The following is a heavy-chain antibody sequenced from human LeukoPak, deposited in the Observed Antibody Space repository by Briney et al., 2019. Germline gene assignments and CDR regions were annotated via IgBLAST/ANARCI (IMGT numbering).Heavy chain of an antibody. CDR2: INPNSGGT. J-gene: IGHJ4*02. V-gene: IGHV1-2*02. CDR3: ARGGHKAMVPRGFDY. CDR1: GYTFTGYY. D-gene: IGHD5-18*01. Sequence: ASVKVSCKASGYTFTGYYMHWVRQAPGQGLEWMGWINPNSGGTNYAQKFQGRVTMTRDTSISTAYMELSRLRSDDTAVYYCARGGHKAMVPRGFDYWGQGTLVTVSS.